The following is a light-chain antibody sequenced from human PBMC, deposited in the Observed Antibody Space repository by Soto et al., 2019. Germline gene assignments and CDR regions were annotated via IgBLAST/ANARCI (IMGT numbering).Light chain of an antibody. Sequence: QSVLTQPPSVSGAPGQRVTISCTGSSSNIGAGYDVHWYQQLPGTAHKLLIYGNSNRPSGVPDRFSGSKSGTSASLAITGLQAEDEADYYCQSYDSSLSIYVFGTGTKVTVL. CDR2: GNS. J-gene: IGLJ1*01. V-gene: IGLV1-40*01. CDR3: QSYDSSLSIYV. CDR1: SSNIGAGYD.